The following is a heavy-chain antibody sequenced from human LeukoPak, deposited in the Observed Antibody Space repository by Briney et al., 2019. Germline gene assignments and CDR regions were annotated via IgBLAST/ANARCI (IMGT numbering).Heavy chain of an antibody. CDR1: GFTFSGPA. CDR3: TRVRGYSGYDYDY. CDR2: IRSKANSYAT. J-gene: IGHJ4*02. Sequence: SGGSLRLSCAASGFTFSGPAMHWVRQASGKGVVWVGRIRSKANSYATAYAESVKGRFTISRDDSKHTAYLQMNSLKTEDTAVYYCTRVRGYSGYDYDYWGQGTLVTVSS. D-gene: IGHD5-12*01. V-gene: IGHV3-73*01.